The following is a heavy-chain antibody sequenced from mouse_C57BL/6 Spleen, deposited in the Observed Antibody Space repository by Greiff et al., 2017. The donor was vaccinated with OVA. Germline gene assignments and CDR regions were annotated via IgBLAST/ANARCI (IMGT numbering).Heavy chain of an antibody. CDR2: IDPSDSYT. J-gene: IGHJ4*01. V-gene: IGHV1-69*01. Sequence: QVQLQQPGAELVMPGASVKLSCKASGYTFTSYWMHWVKQRPGQGLEWIGEIDPSDSYTNYNQKFKGKSTLTVDKSSSTAYMQLSSLTSEDSAVYYCARGRYYYGSFYYAMDYWGQGTSVTVSS. CDR3: ARGRYYYGSFYYAMDY. CDR1: GYTFTSYW. D-gene: IGHD1-1*01.